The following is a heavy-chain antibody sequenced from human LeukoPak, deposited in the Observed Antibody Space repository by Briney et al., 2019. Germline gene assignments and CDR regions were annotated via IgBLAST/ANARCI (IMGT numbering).Heavy chain of an antibody. J-gene: IGHJ3*02. CDR2: ISAYNGNT. D-gene: IGHD3-16*01. CDR1: GYTFTSYG. Sequence: ASVTVSCKASGYTFTSYGISWVRQAPGQGLEWMGWISAYNGNTDYAQKLQGRVTMTTDTSTSTAYMELRSLRSDDTAVYYCARDSLRAHAFDIWGQGTMVTVSS. V-gene: IGHV1-18*01. CDR3: ARDSLRAHAFDI.